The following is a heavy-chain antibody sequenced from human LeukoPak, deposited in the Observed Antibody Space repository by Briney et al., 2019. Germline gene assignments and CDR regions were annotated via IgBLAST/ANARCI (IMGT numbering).Heavy chain of an antibody. CDR1: GYTFSNYG. D-gene: IGHD3-10*01. CDR2: IIPIFGTA. Sequence: WASVKVSCKASGYTFSNYGISWVRQAPGQGLEWMGGIIPIFGTANYAQKFQGRVTITADESTSTAYMELSSLRSEDTAVYYCARDRIRGAHYYYYMDVWGKGTTVTISS. V-gene: IGHV1-69*13. J-gene: IGHJ6*03. CDR3: ARDRIRGAHYYYYMDV.